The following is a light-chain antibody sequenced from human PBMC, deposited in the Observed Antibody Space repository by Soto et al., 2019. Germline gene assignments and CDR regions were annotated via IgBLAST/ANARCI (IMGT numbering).Light chain of an antibody. CDR3: QQYGSSPQT. CDR2: GAS. Sequence: EIVMTQSPATLSVSPGERATLSCRASQSVSSNLAWYQQKPGQAPRLLIYGASTRATGIPARFSGSGSGTEFTLTISSLQSEDFAVYYCQQYGSSPQTFGPGTKVDIK. CDR1: QSVSSN. J-gene: IGKJ3*01. V-gene: IGKV3-15*01.